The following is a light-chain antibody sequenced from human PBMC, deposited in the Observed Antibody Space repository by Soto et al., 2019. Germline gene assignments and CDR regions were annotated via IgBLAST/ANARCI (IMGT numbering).Light chain of an antibody. Sequence: IQMTQSPSSLSASVGDRVTITCRASQRITTYLNWYQQKPGEAPKLLISTSGTLQRGVPSRFSGSGSGTDFTLTLTALRPEHFATYFGQHTYSTPYTFGQGTKLEIK. J-gene: IGKJ2*01. V-gene: IGKV1-39*01. CDR2: TSG. CDR1: QRITTY. CDR3: QHTYSTPYT.